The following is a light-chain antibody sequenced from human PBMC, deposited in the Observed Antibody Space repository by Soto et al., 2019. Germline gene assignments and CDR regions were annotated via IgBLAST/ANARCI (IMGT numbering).Light chain of an antibody. CDR2: EVR. Sequence: QSVLTQPASVSGSPGQSITISFTGTSSGVGGYDYVSWYQQHPGKAPKLIIYEVRHRPSGVSNRFSGSKSGNTASLTIYGLQAEDEADYFCSSYTGTSTLYAFGTGTKVTVL. CDR1: SSGVGGYDY. J-gene: IGLJ1*01. V-gene: IGLV2-14*01. CDR3: SSYTGTSTLYA.